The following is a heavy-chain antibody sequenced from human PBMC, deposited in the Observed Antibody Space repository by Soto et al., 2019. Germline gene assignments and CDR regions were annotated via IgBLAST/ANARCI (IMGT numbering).Heavy chain of an antibody. CDR1: GYTFTGYY. V-gene: IGHV1-2*04. J-gene: IGHJ5*02. D-gene: IGHD3-10*01. Sequence: QVQLVQSGAEVKKPGASVKVSCKASGYTFTGYYMHWVRQAPGQGLEWMGWINPNSGGTNYAQKFQGWVTMTRDTSISTAYMELSRLRSDDTAVYCCAREGYYGSGRSYNWFDPWGQGTLVTVSS. CDR3: AREGYYGSGRSYNWFDP. CDR2: INPNSGGT.